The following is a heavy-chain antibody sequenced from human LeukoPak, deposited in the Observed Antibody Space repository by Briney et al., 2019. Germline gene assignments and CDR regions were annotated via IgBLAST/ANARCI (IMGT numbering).Heavy chain of an antibody. CDR2: INPNSGGT. V-gene: IGHV1-2*02. Sequence: ASVKVSCKASGYTFTGYYMHWVRQAPGQGLEWMGWINPNSGGTNYAQKFQGRVTMTTDTSTSTAYMELRSLRSDDTAVYYCARFRDYGDYYYFDYWGQGTLVTVSS. J-gene: IGHJ4*02. CDR1: GYTFTGYY. CDR3: ARFRDYGDYYYFDY. D-gene: IGHD4-17*01.